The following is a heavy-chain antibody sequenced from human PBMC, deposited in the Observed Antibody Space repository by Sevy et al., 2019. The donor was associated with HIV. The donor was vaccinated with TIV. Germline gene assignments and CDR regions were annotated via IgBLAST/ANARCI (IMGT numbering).Heavy chain of an antibody. J-gene: IGHJ4*02. CDR1: GFTFANHA. V-gene: IGHV3-30*04. CDR3: ARDRCTDGACFRSGYFDY. D-gene: IGHD2-8*01. CDR2: ISFDGRKE. Sequence: GGSLRLSCAASGFTFANHAIHWVRQAPGKGLEWVAIISFDGRKEHYAASVKGRFSISRDNSKNTVDLQMTRLRSEDAAVYYCARDRCTDGACFRSGYFDYWGQGTLVTVSS.